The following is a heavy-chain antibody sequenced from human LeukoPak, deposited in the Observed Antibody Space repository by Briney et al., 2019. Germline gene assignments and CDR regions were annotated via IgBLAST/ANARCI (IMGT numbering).Heavy chain of an antibody. CDR1: AGSLSGYY. V-gene: IGHV4-34*01. D-gene: IGHD5-12*01. CDR2: INHRGRT. CDR3: ARQGSYSGYETSFDY. J-gene: IGHJ4*02. Sequence: PSQTPSLTCAHHAGSLSGYYWRWIRPSPGGRLVCFGEINHRGRTHYNPSLKSRVTISVDTSKHQFSLKLSSVTAPDTAVYYCARQGSYSGYETSFDYWGQGTLVTVSS.